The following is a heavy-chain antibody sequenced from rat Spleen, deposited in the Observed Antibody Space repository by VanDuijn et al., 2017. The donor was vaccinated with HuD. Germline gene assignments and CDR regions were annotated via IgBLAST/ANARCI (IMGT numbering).Heavy chain of an antibody. CDR1: GFTFSDYA. Sequence: EVQLVESGGGLVQPGRSLKLSCAASGFTFSDYAMAWVRQAPKKGLEWVATIFYDGSSTYYRDSVKGRFTISRDNAKSTLYLQMDSLRSEDTATYYCALRYYGYTYDWFAYWGQGTLVTVSS. V-gene: IGHV5-17*01. J-gene: IGHJ3*01. CDR3: ALRYYGYTYDWFAY. D-gene: IGHD1-9*01. CDR2: IFYDGSST.